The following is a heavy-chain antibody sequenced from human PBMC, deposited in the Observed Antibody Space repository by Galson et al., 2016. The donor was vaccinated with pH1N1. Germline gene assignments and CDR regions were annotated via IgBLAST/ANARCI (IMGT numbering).Heavy chain of an antibody. V-gene: IGHV3-7*01. D-gene: IGHD1-26*01. CDR3: ARDPLRGALDI. Sequence: SLRLSCAGSGFTFSRSWMSWVRQSPGQGLQWVANINDDGSERYYVDSVVKGRFTISRDNARNSLYLQMNNLGVEDTAVYYCARDPLRGALDIWGQGTKLTVSS. CDR1: GFTFSRSW. J-gene: IGHJ3*02. CDR2: INDDGSER.